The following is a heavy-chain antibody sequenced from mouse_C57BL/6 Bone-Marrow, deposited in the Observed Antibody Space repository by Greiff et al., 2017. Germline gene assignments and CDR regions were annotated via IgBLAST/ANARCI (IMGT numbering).Heavy chain of an antibody. J-gene: IGHJ2*01. D-gene: IGHD1-1*01. CDR1: GYTFTGYW. CDR2: IIPGSGST. CDR3: ARGDDSSSYGGY. V-gene: IGHV1-9*01. Sequence: QVLLQQSGADLMKPGASVKLSCTATGYTFTGYWISWVQQRPGHGLEWIGAIIPGSGSTNYNEKFKGKVTFTADTASNTAYMQLSRLTTEDSAIYYCARGDDSSSYGGYWGQGTTLTVSS.